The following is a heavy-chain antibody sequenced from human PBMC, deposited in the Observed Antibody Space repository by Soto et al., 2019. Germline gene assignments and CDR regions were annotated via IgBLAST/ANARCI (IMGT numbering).Heavy chain of an antibody. CDR3: AKDSSFGVVVSAARFDP. CDR2: ISGSGGST. Sequence: VGSLRLSCAASGFTFSSYAMSWVRQAPGKGLEWVSAISGSGGSTFYPQSVKGRFTISRDNSKNTLFLEMNSLRAEDTAVYFCAKDSSFGVVVSAARFDPWGQGTLVTVSS. D-gene: IGHD2-2*01. J-gene: IGHJ5*02. CDR1: GFTFSSYA. V-gene: IGHV3-23*01.